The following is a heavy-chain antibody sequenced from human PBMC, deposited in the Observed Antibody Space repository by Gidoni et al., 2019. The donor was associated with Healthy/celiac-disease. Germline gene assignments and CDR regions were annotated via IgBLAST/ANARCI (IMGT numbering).Heavy chain of an antibody. J-gene: IGHJ4*02. D-gene: IGHD3-22*01. CDR1: GFSLSTSGVG. V-gene: IGHV2-5*01. CDR3: AHTKTSYYYDSSGYKGSFDY. CDR2: IYWNDDK. Sequence: QITLKESGPTLVKPTQTLTLTCTFSGFSLSTSGVGVGWIRQPPGKALEWLALIYWNDDKRYSPSLKSRLTITKDTSKNQVVLTMTNMDPVDTATYYCAHTKTSYYYDSSGYKGSFDYWGQGTLVTVSS.